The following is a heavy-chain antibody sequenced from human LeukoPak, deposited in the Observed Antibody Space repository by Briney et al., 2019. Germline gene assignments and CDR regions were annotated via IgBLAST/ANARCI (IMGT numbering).Heavy chain of an antibody. CDR2: ISSSSYI. V-gene: IGHV3-21*01. Sequence: TGGSLRLSCAASGFTFSSYSMNWVRQAPGKGLEWVSSISSSSYIYYADSVKGRFTISRDNAKNSLYLQMNSLRAEDTAVYYCARDSGYDYYYGMDVWGQGTTVTVSS. J-gene: IGHJ6*02. CDR3: ARDSGYDYYYGMDV. CDR1: GFTFSSYS. D-gene: IGHD5-12*01.